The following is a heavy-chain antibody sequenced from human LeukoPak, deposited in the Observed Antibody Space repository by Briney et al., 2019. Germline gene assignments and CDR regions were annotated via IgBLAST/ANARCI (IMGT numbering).Heavy chain of an antibody. CDR2: IIPIFGTA. CDR3: ARDNPLMGVVVPPNFFAFDP. Sequence: SVKVSCKASGGTFSSYAISWVRQAPGQGLEWMGGIIPIFGTANYAQKLQGRVTMTTDTSTSTAYMELRSLRSDDTAVYYCARDNPLMGVVVPPNFFAFDPWGQGTLVTVSS. V-gene: IGHV1-69*05. J-gene: IGHJ5*02. D-gene: IGHD2-2*01. CDR1: GGTFSSYA.